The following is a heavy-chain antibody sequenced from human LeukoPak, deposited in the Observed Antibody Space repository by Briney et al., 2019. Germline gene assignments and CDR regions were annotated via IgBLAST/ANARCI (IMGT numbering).Heavy chain of an antibody. D-gene: IGHD3-10*01. CDR1: GLTFSIYS. Sequence: GGSLRLSCAASGLTFSIYSINWVRQAPGKGLEWVSFITGNSNYIYYADSVKGRFTISRDNAKNSLYLQMNSLRVEDTAVYYCARDRVSGSGSIDYWGQGTLVTVSS. J-gene: IGHJ4*02. CDR3: ARDRVSGSGSIDY. V-gene: IGHV3-21*01. CDR2: ITGNSNYI.